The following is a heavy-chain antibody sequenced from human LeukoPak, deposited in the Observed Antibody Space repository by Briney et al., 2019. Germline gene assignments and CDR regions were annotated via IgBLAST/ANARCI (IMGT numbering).Heavy chain of an antibody. CDR3: ARETLANYDILTGYYTDAFDI. D-gene: IGHD3-9*01. Sequence: PGGSLRLSCAASGFTFSDHHMDWVRQAPGEGLEWVARIRNKANRYTTEYAASVKGRFTISRDDSENSLYLQMNSLRAEDTAVYYCARETLANYDILTGYYTDAFDIWGQGTMVTVSS. CDR1: GFTFSDHH. CDR2: IRNKANRYTT. V-gene: IGHV3-72*01. J-gene: IGHJ3*02.